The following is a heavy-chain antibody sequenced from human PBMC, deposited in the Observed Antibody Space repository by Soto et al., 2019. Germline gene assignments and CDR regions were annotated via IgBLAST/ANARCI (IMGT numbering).Heavy chain of an antibody. Sequence: SETLSLTCTVSGGSISSGDYYWSWIRQPPGKGLEWIGYIYYSGSTYYNPSLKSRVTISVDTSKNQFSLKLSSVTAADTAVYYCARSTVTRDYYYYYYMDVWGKGTTVTVSS. D-gene: IGHD4-17*01. CDR1: GGSISSGDYY. V-gene: IGHV4-30-4*02. CDR2: IYYSGST. CDR3: ARSTVTRDYYYYYYMDV. J-gene: IGHJ6*03.